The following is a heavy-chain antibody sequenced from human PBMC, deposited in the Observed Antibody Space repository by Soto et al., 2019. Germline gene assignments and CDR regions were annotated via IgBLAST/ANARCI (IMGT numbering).Heavy chain of an antibody. Sequence: QVQLQESGPGLVKPSETLSLTCTVSGGSVSSGSYYWSWIRQPPGKGLEWIGYIYYSGSTNYNPSLKSRVTMSVDTSKDQFSLKMTSMTAADTAVYYCARDPRDLKKAFDLWGQGTMVTVSS. CDR2: IYYSGST. CDR3: ARDPRDLKKAFDL. CDR1: GGSVSSGSYY. V-gene: IGHV4-61*01. J-gene: IGHJ3*01.